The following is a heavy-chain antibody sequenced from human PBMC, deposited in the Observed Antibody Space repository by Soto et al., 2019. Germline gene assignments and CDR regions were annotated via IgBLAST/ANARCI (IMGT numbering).Heavy chain of an antibody. J-gene: IGHJ4*02. CDR2: IIPIFGTA. V-gene: IGHV1-69*13. CDR3: ARISPHYDSSGYHLDY. Sequence: ASVKVSCKACGGTFSSYAISWVRQAPGQGLEWMGGIIPIFGTANYAQKFQGRVTITADESTSTAYMELSSLRSEDTAVYYCARISPHYDSSGYHLDYWGQGTLVTVSS. CDR1: GGTFSSYA. D-gene: IGHD3-22*01.